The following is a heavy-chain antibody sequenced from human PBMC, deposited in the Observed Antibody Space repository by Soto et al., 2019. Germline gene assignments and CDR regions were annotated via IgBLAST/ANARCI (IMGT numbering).Heavy chain of an antibody. D-gene: IGHD2-2*01. CDR2: INPSGGST. Sequence: ASVKVSCKASGYAFTSYYMHWVRQAPGQGLEWMGIINPSGGSTSYAQKFQGRVTMTWDTSTSTVYMELSSLRSEDTAVYYCARDLMTGCSSTSCYEKGLMDVWGQGTTVTVSS. V-gene: IGHV1-46*01. CDR1: GYAFTSYY. J-gene: IGHJ6*02. CDR3: ARDLMTGCSSTSCYEKGLMDV.